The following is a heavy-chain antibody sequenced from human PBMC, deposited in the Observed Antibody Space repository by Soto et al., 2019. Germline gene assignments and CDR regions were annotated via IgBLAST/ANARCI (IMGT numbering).Heavy chain of an antibody. J-gene: IGHJ4*02. V-gene: IGHV3-30-3*01. CDR1: GFTFSSYA. CDR2: ISYDGSNK. CDR3: ARALGYCTNGVCPEFDY. Sequence: GGSLRLSCAASGFTFSSYAMHWVRQAPGKGLEWVAVISYDGSNKYYADSVKGRFTISRHNSKNTLYLQMNSLRAEDTAVYYCARALGYCTNGVCPEFDYWGQGTLVTVSS. D-gene: IGHD2-8*01.